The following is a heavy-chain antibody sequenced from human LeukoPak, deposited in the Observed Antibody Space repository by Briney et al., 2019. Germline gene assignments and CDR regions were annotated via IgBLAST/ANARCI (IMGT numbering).Heavy chain of an antibody. CDR1: GYTFTIYG. D-gene: IGHD2-15*01. V-gene: IGHV1-18*01. CDR3: ARVVCSGGSCYFDY. CDR2: ISAYNGNT. Sequence: ASVKVSCKASGYTFTIYGISWVRQAPGQGLEWMGWISAYNGNTKYAQKLQGRVTMTTDTSTSTAYMELRSLRSDDTAVYYCARVVCSGGSCYFDYWGQGTLVTVSS. J-gene: IGHJ4*02.